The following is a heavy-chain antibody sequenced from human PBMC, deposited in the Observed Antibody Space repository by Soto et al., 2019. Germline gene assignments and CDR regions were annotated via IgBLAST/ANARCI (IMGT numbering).Heavy chain of an antibody. CDR1: GGSMFSYY. J-gene: IGHJ4*02. D-gene: IGHD3-16*01. CDR3: AREGASSYASRHFDN. CDR2: IYGSGGT. Sequence: KPSETLSLTCTVSGGSMFSYYWSWIRQPAGKGLEWIARIYGSGGTNYNPSLKSRVTMSLDTSKNKFSLRLTSVTAADTAVYYCAREGASSYASRHFDNWGPGTLVTVS. V-gene: IGHV4-4*07.